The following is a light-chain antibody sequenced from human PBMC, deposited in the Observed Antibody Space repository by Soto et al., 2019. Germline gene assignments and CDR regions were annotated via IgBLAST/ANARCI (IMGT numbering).Light chain of an antibody. CDR2: GAS. Sequence: EIVLTQTPGTLSLSPGERATLSCRASQSVSRSYLAWYQQKPGQAPRLLIYGASIRATGIPDRFSGSGSGTDFTLTISRLEPEDFAVYYCQQYGSSPQWTFGQGTKVEIK. CDR1: QSVSRSY. V-gene: IGKV3-20*01. CDR3: QQYGSSPQWT. J-gene: IGKJ1*01.